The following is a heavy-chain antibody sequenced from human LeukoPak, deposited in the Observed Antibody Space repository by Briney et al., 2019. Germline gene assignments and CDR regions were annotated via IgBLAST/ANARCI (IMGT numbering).Heavy chain of an antibody. Sequence: GGSLRLSCAASGFTFDDYGMSWVRQAPGKGLEWVSGINWNGGSTGDADSVKGRFTISRDNAKNSLYLQMNSLRAEDTALYHCARNYYGSGSYYLPLDYWGQGTLVTVSS. CDR3: ARNYYGSGSYYLPLDY. CDR1: GFTFDDYG. J-gene: IGHJ4*02. D-gene: IGHD3-10*01. CDR2: INWNGGST. V-gene: IGHV3-20*01.